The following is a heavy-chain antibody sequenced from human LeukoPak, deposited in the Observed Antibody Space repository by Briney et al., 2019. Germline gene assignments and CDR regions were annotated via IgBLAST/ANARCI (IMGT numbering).Heavy chain of an antibody. CDR2: MSSVSRT. J-gene: IGHJ4*02. Sequence: GGSLRLSCAASGCTFSSYALSWFRQAPGKGLEWVSAMSSVSRTYYADSVKGRFAVSRDNSKNTLFPDMSSLRAEDTAVYHCAKEVPGRGWYTVDYWGQGILVTVSS. D-gene: IGHD6-19*01. V-gene: IGHV3-23*01. CDR3: AKEVPGRGWYTVDY. CDR1: GCTFSSYA.